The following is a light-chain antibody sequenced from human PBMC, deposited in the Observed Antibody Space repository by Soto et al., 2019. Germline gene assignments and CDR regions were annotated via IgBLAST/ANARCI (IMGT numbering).Light chain of an antibody. V-gene: IGLV2-11*01. Sequence: QSALTQPRSVSGSPGQSVTISCTGTSSDVGAYNYVSWYQQHPGKAPQLMIYDVSERPSGVPDRFSGSKSGNTASLTISGLQAEDEADFYCCSYAGSYTWVFGGGTKLTVL. CDR2: DVS. CDR1: SSDVGAYNY. CDR3: CSYAGSYTWV. J-gene: IGLJ3*02.